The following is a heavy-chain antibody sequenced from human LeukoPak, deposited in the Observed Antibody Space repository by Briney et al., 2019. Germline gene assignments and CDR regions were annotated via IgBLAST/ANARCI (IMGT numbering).Heavy chain of an antibody. V-gene: IGHV2-70*11. J-gene: IGHJ4*02. CDR3: ARDGRSGTTGLDY. CDR1: GFSLSDSAMC. Sequence: SGPALVSPTQTLTLTCTFSGFSLSDSAMCVSWIHQPPGKALEWLARIDWDGDKHYSTSLKTRLTISKDTPKNQVVLTMTNMDPVDTATYYCARDGRSGTTGLDYWGQGILVTVSP. D-gene: IGHD3-10*01. CDR2: IDWDGDK.